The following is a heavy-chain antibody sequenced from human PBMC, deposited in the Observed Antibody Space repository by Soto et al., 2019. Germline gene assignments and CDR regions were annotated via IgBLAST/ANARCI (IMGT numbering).Heavy chain of an antibody. J-gene: IGHJ4*02. CDR2: IYYSGST. CDR3: ARRSRYSSSWDFDY. D-gene: IGHD6-13*01. Sequence: PSETLSLTCTVSGGSISSYYLSWIRQPPGKGLEWIGYIYYSGSTNYNPSLKSRVTISVDTSKNQFSLKLSSVTAADTAVYYCARRSRYSSSWDFDYWGQGTLVTVSS. CDR1: GGSISSYY. V-gene: IGHV4-59*08.